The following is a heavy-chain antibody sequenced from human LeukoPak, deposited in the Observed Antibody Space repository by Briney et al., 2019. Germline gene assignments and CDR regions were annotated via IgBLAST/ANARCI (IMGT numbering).Heavy chain of an antibody. CDR2: IDPSDSYT. J-gene: IGHJ2*01. V-gene: IGHV5-10-1*01. CDR1: GYSFTSYW. D-gene: IGHD1-26*01. CDR3: ASLNSGSYYGLGFFDL. Sequence: GESLRISCKGSGYSFTSYWISWVRQMPGKGLEWMGRIDPSDSYTNYSPSFQGHVTIPADKSISTTYLQWNSLEASDTAMYYCASLNSGSYYGLGFFDLWGRGTLVTVSS.